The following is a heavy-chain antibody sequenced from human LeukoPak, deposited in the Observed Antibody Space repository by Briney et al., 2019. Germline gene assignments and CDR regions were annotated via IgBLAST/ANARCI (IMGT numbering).Heavy chain of an antibody. V-gene: IGHV1-2*02. J-gene: IGHJ4*02. CDR1: GYTFTSYG. D-gene: IGHD3-22*01. CDR2: INPNSGGT. Sequence: ASVKVSCKASGYTFTSYGISWVRQAPGQGLEWMGWINPNSGGTNYAQKFQGRVTMTRDTSISTAYMELSRLRSDDTAVYYCAREAGDSSGYYPYYFDYWGQGTLVTVSS. CDR3: AREAGDSSGYYPYYFDY.